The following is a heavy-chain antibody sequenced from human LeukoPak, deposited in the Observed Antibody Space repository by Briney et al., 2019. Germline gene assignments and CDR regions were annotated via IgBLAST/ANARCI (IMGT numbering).Heavy chain of an antibody. Sequence: GGSLRLSCAASGFTFSSYAMSWVRQAPGKGLEWVSAISGSGGSTYYADSVKGRFTISRDNAKNSLYLQMNSLRAEDTAVYYCARDPVGFGELFDYWGQGTLVTVSS. CDR3: ARDPVGFGELFDY. V-gene: IGHV3-23*01. CDR2: ISGSGGST. D-gene: IGHD3-10*01. CDR1: GFTFSSYA. J-gene: IGHJ4*02.